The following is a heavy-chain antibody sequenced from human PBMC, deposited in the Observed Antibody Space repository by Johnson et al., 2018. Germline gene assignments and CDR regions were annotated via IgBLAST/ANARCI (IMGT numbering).Heavy chain of an antibody. Sequence: QVQLVETGGGLVQPGGSLRLSCAASGFTFDDYAMHWVRQAPGKGLEWVAVISYDGSNKYYADSVKGRFTISRDNSKTTLYLQMNSLRAEETAVYYCAKDMTTVTTAYFQHWGQGTLVTVSS. CDR2: ISYDGSNK. CDR3: AKDMTTVTTAYFQH. J-gene: IGHJ1*01. D-gene: IGHD4-17*01. V-gene: IGHV3-30*18. CDR1: GFTFDDYA.